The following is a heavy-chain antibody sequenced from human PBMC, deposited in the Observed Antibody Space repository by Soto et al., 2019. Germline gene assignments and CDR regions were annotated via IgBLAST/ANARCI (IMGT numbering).Heavy chain of an antibody. D-gene: IGHD3-22*01. Sequence: QVQLVQSGAEVKKPGASVKVSCKASGYTFTIYGISWVRQAPGQGLEWMGWISGYNGNTDYAQNLQDRVTLTTDASTSSVYMELRSLRSYDTAVYYCARVDSYDSSGYYGYWGQGTLITVSS. V-gene: IGHV1-18*04. CDR3: ARVDSYDSSGYYGY. CDR2: ISGYNGNT. J-gene: IGHJ4*02. CDR1: GYTFTIYG.